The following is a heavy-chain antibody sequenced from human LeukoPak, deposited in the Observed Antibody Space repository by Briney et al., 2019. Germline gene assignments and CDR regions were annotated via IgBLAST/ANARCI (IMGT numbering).Heavy chain of an antibody. J-gene: IGHJ4*02. CDR2: ISYDGSNK. Sequence: PGGSLRLSCAASGFTFSSYGMHWVRQAPGKGLEWVAVISYDGSNKYYADSVKGRFTISRDNSKNTLYLQMNSLRAEDTAVYYCARDTTVHGFDYWGQGTLVTVSS. D-gene: IGHD4-11*01. CDR3: ARDTTVHGFDY. CDR1: GFTFSSYG. V-gene: IGHV3-30*03.